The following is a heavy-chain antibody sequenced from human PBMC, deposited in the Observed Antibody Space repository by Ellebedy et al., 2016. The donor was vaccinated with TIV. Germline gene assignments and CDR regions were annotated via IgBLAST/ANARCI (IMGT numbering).Heavy chain of an antibody. CDR3: AKDRFPYYDSSGTTGYFDC. CDR1: GYSFTGYY. Sequence: AASVQVSCKASGYSFTGYYIHCVRQAPGQGLEWMGWIHPDRGHTKYPQSFQVRVSMTTNTSSSTAYMELSGLTSDDTAIYYCAKDRFPYYDSSGTTGYFDCWGQGTLVTVSS. D-gene: IGHD3-22*01. V-gene: IGHV1-2*02. CDR2: IHPDRGHT. J-gene: IGHJ4*02.